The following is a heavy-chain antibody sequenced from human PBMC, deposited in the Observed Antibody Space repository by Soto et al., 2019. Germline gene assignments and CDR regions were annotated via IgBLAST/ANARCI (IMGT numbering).Heavy chain of an antibody. Sequence: QVELVESGGGLVKPGGSLRLSCAASGLSFSDYYMSWIRQAPGKGLEWIAYITSSSSTIYYADSVKGRFTISRNDAKNPPDLQLDSLRAEDTAVYYCATVFRSSNFNYWGQGTLVTVSS. CDR1: GLSFSDYY. CDR2: ITSSSSTI. V-gene: IGHV3-11*01. J-gene: IGHJ4*02. CDR3: ATVFRSSNFNY. D-gene: IGHD3-10*02.